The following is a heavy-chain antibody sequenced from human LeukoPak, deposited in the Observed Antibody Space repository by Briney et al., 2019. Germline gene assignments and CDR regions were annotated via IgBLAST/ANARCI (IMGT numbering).Heavy chain of an antibody. CDR2: ISYSGST. V-gene: IGHV4-59*01. CDR3: ARHDHGYSSGRFDF. Sequence: SETLSLTCTVAGGSINTYWWSWIRQPPGKGLEWIGYISYSGSTNYNPSIKSRVTISVDTSKNQFSLKLSSVTAADTAVYYWARHDHGYSSGRFDFWGQGILVTVSS. D-gene: IGHD5-18*01. J-gene: IGHJ4*02. CDR1: GGSINTYW.